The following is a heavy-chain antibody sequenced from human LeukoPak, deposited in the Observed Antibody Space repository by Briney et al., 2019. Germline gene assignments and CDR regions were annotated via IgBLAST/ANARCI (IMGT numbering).Heavy chain of an antibody. D-gene: IGHD6-13*01. Sequence: GALRLSCAASGFTFSSYWMSWVRQAPGKGLEWVANIKQDGSEKYYVDSVKGRFTISRDNAKNSLYLQMNSLRAEDTAVYYCARVGEGYIAAAGTLDYWGQGTLVTVSS. V-gene: IGHV3-7*01. CDR3: ARVGEGYIAAAGTLDY. CDR1: GFTFSSYW. CDR2: IKQDGSEK. J-gene: IGHJ4*02.